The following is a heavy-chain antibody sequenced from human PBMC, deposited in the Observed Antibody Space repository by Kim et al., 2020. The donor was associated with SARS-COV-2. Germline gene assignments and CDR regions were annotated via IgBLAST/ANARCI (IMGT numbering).Heavy chain of an antibody. CDR2: IYYSGST. Sequence: SETLSLTCTVSGGSISSSSYYWGWIRQPPGKGLEWIGSIYYSGSTYYNPSLKSRVTISVDTSKNQFSLKLSSVTAADTAVYYCAKGEVVVVITSHFDYWGQGTLVTVSS. CDR3: AKGEVVVVITSHFDY. V-gene: IGHV4-39*07. CDR1: GGSISSSSYY. D-gene: IGHD3-22*01. J-gene: IGHJ4*02.